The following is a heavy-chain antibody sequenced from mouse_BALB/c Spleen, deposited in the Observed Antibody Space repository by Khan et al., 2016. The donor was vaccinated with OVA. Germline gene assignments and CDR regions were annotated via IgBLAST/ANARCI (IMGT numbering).Heavy chain of an antibody. J-gene: IGHJ3*01. CDR2: IDPFSGDT. CDR3: TRHGYVAWFTY. CDR1: GYSFTTYY. V-gene: IGHV1-31*01. D-gene: IGHD2-2*01. Sequence: VQLQQSGPELMKPGASGKISCKASGYSFTTYYIHWVKQSHGKSLEWIGYIDPFSGDTTYNQKFKGMATLTVDKSSSTAYIQLSNLTSEDSAVYYCTRHGYVAWFTYWGQGTLVTVSA.